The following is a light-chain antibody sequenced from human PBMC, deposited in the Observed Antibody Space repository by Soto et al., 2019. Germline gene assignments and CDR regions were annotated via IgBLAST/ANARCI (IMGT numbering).Light chain of an antibody. CDR1: SSNIGSDT. CDR2: NNN. CDR3: ASWDDSLNGVV. J-gene: IGLJ2*01. V-gene: IGLV1-44*01. Sequence: QSVLTQPPSASGTPGQRVTISCSGSSSNIGSDTVNWYQQLPGTAPKLLIYNNNQRPSGVPDRFSGSQSGTSASLAISGLQSEDGAYYYCASWDDSLNGVVFGGGTKVTVL.